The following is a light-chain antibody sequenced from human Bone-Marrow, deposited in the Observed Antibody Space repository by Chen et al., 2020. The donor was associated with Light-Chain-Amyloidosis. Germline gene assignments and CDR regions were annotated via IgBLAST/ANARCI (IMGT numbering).Light chain of an antibody. CDR1: ISNIGSNS. Sequence: QSVLTQPPSASGTPGHRVTISCSGGISNIGSNSVNWHQQLPGTAPRLLIYNNDRRSSGVPDRFSGSKSGTSASLAISGLQSEDEADYYCVAWDDSLNGPMFGGGTKLTVL. J-gene: IGLJ3*02. CDR2: NND. V-gene: IGLV1-44*01. CDR3: VAWDDSLNGPM.